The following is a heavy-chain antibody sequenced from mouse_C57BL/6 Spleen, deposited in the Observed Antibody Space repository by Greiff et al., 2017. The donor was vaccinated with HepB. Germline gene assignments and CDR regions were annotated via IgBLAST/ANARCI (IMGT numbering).Heavy chain of an antibody. V-gene: IGHV5-16*01. Sequence: EVKLMESEGGLVQPGSSMKLSCTASGFTFSDYYMAWVRQVPEKGLEWVANINYDGSSTYYLDSLKSRFIISRDNAKNILYLQMSSLKSEDTATYYCARDREAYYYGHWYFDVWGTGTTVTVSS. CDR1: GFTFSDYY. CDR3: ARDREAYYYGHWYFDV. D-gene: IGHD1-1*01. J-gene: IGHJ1*03. CDR2: INYDGSST.